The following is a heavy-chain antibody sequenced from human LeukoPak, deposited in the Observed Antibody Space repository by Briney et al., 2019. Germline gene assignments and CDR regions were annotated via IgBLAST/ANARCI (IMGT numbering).Heavy chain of an antibody. D-gene: IGHD5-18*01. CDR1: GFTFDDYA. CDR2: ISWNSGSI. Sequence: GRSLRLSCAASGFTFDDYAMHWVRQAPGKGLEWVSGISWNSGSIGYADSVKGRFTISRDNAKNSLYLQMNSLRAKDTALYYCAKGGYSYGDPFDYWGQGTLVTVSS. J-gene: IGHJ4*02. CDR3: AKGGYSYGDPFDY. V-gene: IGHV3-9*01.